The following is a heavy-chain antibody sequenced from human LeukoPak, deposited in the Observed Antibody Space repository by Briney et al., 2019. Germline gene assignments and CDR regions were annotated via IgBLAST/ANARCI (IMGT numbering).Heavy chain of an antibody. CDR1: GFTFSSYS. CDR3: ARDDDSSGYYEGYFDY. V-gene: IGHV3-21*01. J-gene: IGHJ4*02. CDR2: ISSSSSYI. Sequence: GGSLRLSCAASGFTFSSYSMNWVRQAPGKGLEWVSSISSSSSYIYYADSVKGRFTISRDNAKNSLYLQMNGLRAEDTAVYYCARDDDSSGYYEGYFDYWGQGTLVTVSS. D-gene: IGHD3-22*01.